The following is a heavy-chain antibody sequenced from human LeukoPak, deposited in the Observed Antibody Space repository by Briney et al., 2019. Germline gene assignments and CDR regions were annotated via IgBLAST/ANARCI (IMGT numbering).Heavy chain of an antibody. Sequence: SVKVSCKASGGTFRSYTISWVRQAPGQGLEWMGGITPIFGTTNYAQKFQGRVTITADESTSTAYLEVSSLRSDDTAVYYCARGHPSNSKTFDMWGQGTMVSVSS. V-gene: IGHV1-69*13. J-gene: IGHJ3*02. CDR3: ARGHPSNSKTFDM. CDR1: GGTFRSYT. D-gene: IGHD6-13*01. CDR2: ITPIFGTT.